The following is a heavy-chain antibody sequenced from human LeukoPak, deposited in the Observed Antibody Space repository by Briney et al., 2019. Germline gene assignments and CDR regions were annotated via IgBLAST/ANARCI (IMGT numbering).Heavy chain of an antibody. V-gene: IGHV1-2*02. Sequence: GASVKVSCKASGYTFTGAYMHWVRQAPGQGLEWVGWINPSSGETKFAPKFQGRVTMTRDTSLSTAFMDLGGLRSDDTAVYYCARVLFNSGYDSWGQGSLVTVSS. J-gene: IGHJ5*01. D-gene: IGHD4-23*01. CDR3: ARVLFNSGYDS. CDR1: GYTFTGAY. CDR2: INPSSGET.